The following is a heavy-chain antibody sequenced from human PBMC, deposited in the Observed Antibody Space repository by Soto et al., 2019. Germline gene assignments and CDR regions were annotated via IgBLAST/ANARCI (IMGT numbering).Heavy chain of an antibody. V-gene: IGHV3-23*01. CDR3: ARRGSGSYYDY. D-gene: IGHD1-26*01. Sequence: EVQLLESGGGLVQPGGSLRLSCVASGFTFSSYAMRWVHQAPVKGLEWVSAISGSGGSTYYADSVKGRFTISRDNSKNTLYLQMNSLRAEDTAVYYCARRGSGSYYDYWGQGTLVTVSS. CDR2: ISGSGGST. J-gene: IGHJ4*02. CDR1: GFTFSSYA.